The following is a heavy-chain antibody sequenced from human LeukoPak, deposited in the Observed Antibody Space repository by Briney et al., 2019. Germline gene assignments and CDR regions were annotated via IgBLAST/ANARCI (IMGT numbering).Heavy chain of an antibody. V-gene: IGHV3-66*02. Sequence: RAGGSLRLSCAASGFTVSSNYMSWVRQAPGKGPEWVSVIYSGGSTYYADSVKGRFTISRDNSKNTLYLQMNSLRAEDTAVYYCARASGQLGFFDYWGQGTLVTVSS. CDR1: GFTVSSNY. D-gene: IGHD3-10*01. CDR3: ARASGQLGFFDY. CDR2: IYSGGST. J-gene: IGHJ4*02.